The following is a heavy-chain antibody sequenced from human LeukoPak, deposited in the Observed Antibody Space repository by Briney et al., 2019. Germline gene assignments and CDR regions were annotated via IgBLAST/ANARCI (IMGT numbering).Heavy chain of an antibody. CDR1: GGSISSGDYY. Sequence: SETLSLTCTVSGGSISSGDYYWSWICQPPGKGLEWIRYIYYSGSTYYNPSLKSRVTISVDTSKNQFSLKLSSVTAADTAVYYCARVWYSSSCFDYWGQGTLVTVSS. CDR2: IYYSGST. D-gene: IGHD6-13*01. CDR3: ARVWYSSSCFDY. V-gene: IGHV4-30-4*08. J-gene: IGHJ4*02.